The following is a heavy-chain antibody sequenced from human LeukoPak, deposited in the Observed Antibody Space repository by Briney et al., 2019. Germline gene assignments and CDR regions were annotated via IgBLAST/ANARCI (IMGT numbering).Heavy chain of an antibody. Sequence: SETLSLTCTVSGGSISSYYWSWIRQPPGKGLEWIGYIYYSGSTNYNPSLKSRVTISVDTSKNQFSLKLSSVTAADTAVYYCAKSAPNWFDPWGQGTLVTVSS. J-gene: IGHJ5*02. V-gene: IGHV4-59*01. CDR3: AKSAPNWFDP. CDR1: GGSISSYY. CDR2: IYYSGST.